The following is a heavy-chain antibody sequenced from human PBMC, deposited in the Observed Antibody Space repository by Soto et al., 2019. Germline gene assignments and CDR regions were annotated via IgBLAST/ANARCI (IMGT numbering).Heavy chain of an antibody. D-gene: IGHD1-20*01. CDR2: IIPIFGTA. CDR1: GGTFSSYA. Sequence: QVQLVQSGAEVKKPGSSVKVSCKASGGTFSSYAISWVRQAPGPGLEWMGGIIPIFGTANYAQKFQGRVTITADESTSTAYMELSSLRSEDTAVYYWAREWRGITGTAQMYNWFDPWCQGTLVTVCS. J-gene: IGHJ5*02. CDR3: AREWRGITGTAQMYNWFDP. V-gene: IGHV1-69*01.